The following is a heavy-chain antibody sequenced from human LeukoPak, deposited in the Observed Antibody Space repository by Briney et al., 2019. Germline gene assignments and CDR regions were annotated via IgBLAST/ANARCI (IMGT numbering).Heavy chain of an antibody. CDR3: AKDDDSSGYYFFDY. CDR2: IRYDGSNK. D-gene: IGHD3-22*01. V-gene: IGHV3-30*02. CDR1: GFTFSSHG. J-gene: IGHJ4*02. Sequence: GGSLRLSCAASGFTFSSHGMHWVRQAPGKGLEWVAFIRYDGSNKYYADSVKGRFTISRDNSKNTLYLQMNSLRAEDTAVYYCAKDDDSSGYYFFDYWGQGTLVTVSS.